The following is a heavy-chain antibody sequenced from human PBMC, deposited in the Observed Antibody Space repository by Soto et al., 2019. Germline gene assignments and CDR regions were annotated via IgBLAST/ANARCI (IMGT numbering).Heavy chain of an antibody. CDR1: GFTFSSYG. CDR3: AKGSTAMTNFDY. Sequence: QVQLVESGGGVVQPGRSLRLSCAASGFTFSSYGMHWVRQAPGKGLEWVAVISYDGSNKYYADSVKGRFTISRDNSKNTLSLQITSLTAEDTAVYYCAKGSTAMTNFDYWGQGTLVTVSS. V-gene: IGHV3-30*18. CDR2: ISYDGSNK. J-gene: IGHJ4*02. D-gene: IGHD5-18*01.